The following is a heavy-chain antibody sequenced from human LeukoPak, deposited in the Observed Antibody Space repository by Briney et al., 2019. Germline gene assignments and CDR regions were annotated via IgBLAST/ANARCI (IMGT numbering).Heavy chain of an antibody. V-gene: IGHV4-59*01. Sequence: KSSETLSLTCTVSGDSISSYYWSWIRQPPGKGLEWIGYIYYSGSTNYNPSLKSRVTISVDTSKNQFSLKLSSVTAADTAVYYCARESNYDAFDIWGQGTMVSVSS. CDR3: ARESNYDAFDI. CDR2: IYYSGST. J-gene: IGHJ3*02. D-gene: IGHD5-24*01. CDR1: GDSISSYY.